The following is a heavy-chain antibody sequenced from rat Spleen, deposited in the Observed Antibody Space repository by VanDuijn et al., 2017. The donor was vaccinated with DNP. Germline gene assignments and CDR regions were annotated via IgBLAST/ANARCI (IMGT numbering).Heavy chain of an antibody. CDR2: ISNSGST. CDR1: GYSITSDY. V-gene: IGHV3-1*01. Sequence: EVQLQESGPGLVKPSQSLSLTCSVTGYSITSDYRWNWIRKFPGNKMEWIGHISNSGSTSYNPSLKSRISITRDTSKNQFFLQLNSVTTEDTATYYCARQPTGMDYWGQGVMVIVSS. CDR3: ARQPTGMDY. J-gene: IGHJ2*01. D-gene: IGHD1-7*01.